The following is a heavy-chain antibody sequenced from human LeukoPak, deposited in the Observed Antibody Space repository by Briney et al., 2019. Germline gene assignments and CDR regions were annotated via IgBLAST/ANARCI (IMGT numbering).Heavy chain of an antibody. CDR2: ISAYNGNT. V-gene: IGHV1-18*01. D-gene: IGHD3-22*01. CDR3: ARGGTPDENYDSSGYYYVY. Sequence: ASVKVSCKASGYTFTSYGISWVRQAPGQGLEWMGWISAYNGNTNYAQKLQGRVTMTTDTSTSTAYMELRSLRSDDTAVYYCARGGTPDENYDSSGYYYVYWGQGTLVTVSS. CDR1: GYTFTSYG. J-gene: IGHJ4*02.